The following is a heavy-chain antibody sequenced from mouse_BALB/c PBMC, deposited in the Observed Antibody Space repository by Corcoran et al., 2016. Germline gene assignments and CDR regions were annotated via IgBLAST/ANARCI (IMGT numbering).Heavy chain of an antibody. CDR2: INPYNGAT. V-gene: IGHV1-26*01. D-gene: IGHD1-1*01. CDR1: GYSFTGYS. CDR3: VRCYYGSSPYDDY. Sequence: EVQLQQSGPELVTPGASVKISCKASGYSFTGYSMHWVKQSHVTSLEWIGRINPYNGATSSNQNFTDKASLTVDKSSSTAYMELHSLTSEDSAVDYCVRCYYGSSPYDDYGGQGTTLTVSA. J-gene: IGHJ2*01.